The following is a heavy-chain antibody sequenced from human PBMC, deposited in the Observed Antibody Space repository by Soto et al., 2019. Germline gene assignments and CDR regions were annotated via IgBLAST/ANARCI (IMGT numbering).Heavy chain of an antibody. V-gene: IGHV3-13*01. CDR3: ARAADDYYGSGRDYYFDY. D-gene: IGHD3-10*01. CDR2: IGTAGDT. J-gene: IGHJ4*02. CDR1: GFTFSSYD. Sequence: GGSLRLSCAASGFTFSSYDMHWVRQATGKGLEWVSAIGTAGDTYYPGSVKGRFTISRENAKNSLYLQMNSLRAEDTAVYYCARAADDYYGSGRDYYFDYWGQGTLVTVSS.